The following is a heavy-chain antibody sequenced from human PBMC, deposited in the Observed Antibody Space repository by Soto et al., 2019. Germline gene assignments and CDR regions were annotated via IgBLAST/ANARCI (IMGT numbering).Heavy chain of an antibody. D-gene: IGHD3-3*01. CDR3: ARHGGGSAYYDFWSGYYTADGMDA. Sequence: KPSETLSLTCTVSGGSISSSSYYWGWIRQPPGKGLEWIGSIYYSGSTYYNPSLKSRVTISVDTSKNQFSLKLSSVTAADTAVYYCARHGGGSAYYDFWSGYYTADGMDAWGQGTTVTVSS. J-gene: IGHJ6*02. CDR1: GGSISSSSYY. CDR2: IYYSGST. V-gene: IGHV4-39*01.